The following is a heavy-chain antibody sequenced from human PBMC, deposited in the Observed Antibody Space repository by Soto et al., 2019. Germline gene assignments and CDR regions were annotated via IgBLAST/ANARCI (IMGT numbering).Heavy chain of an antibody. CDR2: IRGSGGST. V-gene: IGHV3-23*01. CDR1: GFTFSSYA. CDR3: AKDRIASSKYYYYGMDV. D-gene: IGHD3-3*02. Sequence: EVQLLESGGGLVQPGGSLRLSCAASGFTFSSYAMSWVRQAPGKGLEWVSAIRGSGGSTYYADSVKGRFTISRDNSKNTLYLQMNSLRAEDTAVYYCAKDRIASSKYYYYGMDVWGQGTTVTVSS. J-gene: IGHJ6*02.